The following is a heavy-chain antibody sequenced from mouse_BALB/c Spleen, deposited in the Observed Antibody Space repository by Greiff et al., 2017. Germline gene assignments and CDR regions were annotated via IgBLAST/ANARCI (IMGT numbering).Heavy chain of an antibody. CDR3: ARGDYYGSPDY. V-gene: IGHV1-82*01. D-gene: IGHD1-1*01. CDR1: GYAFSSSW. CDR2: IYPGDGDT. J-gene: IGHJ2*01. Sequence: QVQLQQSGPELVKPGASVKISCKASGYAFSSSWMNWVKQRPGQGLEWIGRIYPGDGDTNYNGKFKGKATLTADKSSSTAYMQFSSLTSVDSAVYFCARGDYYGSPDYWGQGTTLTVSS.